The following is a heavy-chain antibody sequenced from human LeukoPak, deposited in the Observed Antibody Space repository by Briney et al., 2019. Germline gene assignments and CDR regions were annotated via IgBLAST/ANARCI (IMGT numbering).Heavy chain of an antibody. CDR2: INHSGST. V-gene: IGHV4-34*01. CDR3: ASRRVILSTRGAVFDP. D-gene: IGHD5-12*01. CDR1: GGSFSGYY. Sequence: SETLSLTCAVYGGSFSGYYWSCIRQPPGKGVEGIGEINHSGSTNYNPSLKSRVTLPVDTSKNQYSLKLSSVTDADTAVYYCASRRVILSTRGAVFDPWGQGTLVTVPS. J-gene: IGHJ5*02.